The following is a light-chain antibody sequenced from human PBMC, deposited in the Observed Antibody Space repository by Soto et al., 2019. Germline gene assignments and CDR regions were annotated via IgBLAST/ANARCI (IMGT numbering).Light chain of an antibody. V-gene: IGKV1-9*01. J-gene: IGKJ3*01. CDR3: RQLNSYSFT. CDR2: AAS. CDR1: QGISSY. Sequence: DIQLTQSPSFLSASVGDRVTITCRASQGISSYLAWYQQKPGKAPKLLIYAASTLQSGVPSRFRSSGSGTEVTLIIMCLLPDEFATHYFRQLNSYSFTFGPGTKVDIK.